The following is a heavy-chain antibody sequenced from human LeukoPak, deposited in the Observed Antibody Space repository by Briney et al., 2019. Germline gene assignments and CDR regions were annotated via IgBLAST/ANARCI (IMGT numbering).Heavy chain of an antibody. Sequence: SETLSLTCTVSGGSVSDYYWSWIRQPAGKGLEWIGRIYTSGSTNYNPSLNSRVTMSVDTSKNRFSLKLSSVTAADVAVYYCARDVVAAVGTWDYWGQGTLVTVSS. D-gene: IGHD6-13*01. CDR1: GGSVSDYY. CDR3: ARDVVAAVGTWDY. CDR2: IYTSGST. J-gene: IGHJ4*02. V-gene: IGHV4-4*07.